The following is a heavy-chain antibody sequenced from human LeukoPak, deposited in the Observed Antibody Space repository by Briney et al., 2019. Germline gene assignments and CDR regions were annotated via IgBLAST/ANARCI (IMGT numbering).Heavy chain of an antibody. J-gene: IGHJ5*02. CDR1: GGTFSSYA. D-gene: IGHD6-13*01. CDR2: IIPIFGTA. CDR3: ARGSVLAAAGTGLDWFDP. Sequence: SVKVSCKASGGTFSSYAISWVRQAPGQGLEWMGGIIPIFGTANYAQKFQGRVTITADESTSTAYMELSSLRSEDTAVYYCARGSVLAAAGTGLDWFDPWGQGTLVTVSS. V-gene: IGHV1-69*13.